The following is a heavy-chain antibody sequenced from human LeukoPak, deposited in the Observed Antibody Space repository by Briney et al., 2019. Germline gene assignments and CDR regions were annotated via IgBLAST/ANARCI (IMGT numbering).Heavy chain of an antibody. Sequence: SETLSLTCTVSGGSISSSSYYWGWIRQPPGKGLEWIGSIYYSGSTYYNPSLKSRVTISVDTSKNQFSLKLSSVTAADTAVYYCARHGLLWLGERSRDLFDYWGQGTLVTVSS. CDR2: IYYSGST. CDR1: GGSISSSSYY. CDR3: ARHGLLWLGERSRDLFDY. J-gene: IGHJ4*02. D-gene: IGHD3-10*01. V-gene: IGHV4-39*01.